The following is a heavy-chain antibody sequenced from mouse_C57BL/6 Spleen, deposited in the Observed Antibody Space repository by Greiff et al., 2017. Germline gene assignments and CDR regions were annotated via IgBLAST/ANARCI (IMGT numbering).Heavy chain of an antibody. D-gene: IGHD2-4*01. J-gene: IGHJ2*01. CDR2: FHPYNDDT. CDR3: ARKGTYDYEGYFDY. V-gene: IGHV1-47*01. CDR1: GYTFTTYP. Sequence: VKLLESGAELVKPGASVKMSCKASGYTFTTYPIEWMKQNHGKSLEWIGNFHPYNDDTKYNEKFKGKATLTVEKSSSTVYLELSRLTSDDSADYYCARKGTYDYEGYFDYWGQGTTLTVSS.